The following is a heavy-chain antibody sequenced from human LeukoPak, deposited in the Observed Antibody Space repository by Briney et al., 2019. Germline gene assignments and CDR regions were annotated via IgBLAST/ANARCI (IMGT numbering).Heavy chain of an antibody. D-gene: IGHD3-3*01. J-gene: IGHJ6*03. CDR1: GGSFSGYY. CDR3: ARRRGYDFWSGYYYYYYMDV. CDR2: INHSGST. V-gene: IGHV4-34*01. Sequence: SETLSLTRAVYGGSFSGYYWSWIRQPPGKGLEWIGEINHSGSTNYNPSLKSRVTISVDTSKNQFSLKLSSVTAADTAVYYCARRRGYDFWSGYYYYYYMDVWGKGTTVTVSS.